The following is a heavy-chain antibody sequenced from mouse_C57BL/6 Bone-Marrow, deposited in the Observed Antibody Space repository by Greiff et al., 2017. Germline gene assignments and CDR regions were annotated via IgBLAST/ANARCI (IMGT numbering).Heavy chain of an antibody. Sequence: QVQLQQPGAELVMPGASVKLSCKASGYTFTSYWMHWVKQRPGQGLEWIGEIDPSDSYTNYNQQFKGKSTLTVDKSSSTAYMQLSSLSSEDAAVYYCARSLIYYYGSSYDYWGQGTTLTVSS. CDR1: GYTFTSYW. CDR3: ARSLIYYYGSSYDY. CDR2: IDPSDSYT. J-gene: IGHJ2*01. D-gene: IGHD1-1*01. V-gene: IGHV1-69*01.